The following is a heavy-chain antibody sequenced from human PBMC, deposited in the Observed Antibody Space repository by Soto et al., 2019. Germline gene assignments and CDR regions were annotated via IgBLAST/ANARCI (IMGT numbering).Heavy chain of an antibody. J-gene: IGHJ4*02. CDR2: IYWDDDK. D-gene: IGHD6-19*01. CDR3: AHIVVAGLGYYFDY. CDR1: GFSLSSTRMA. Sequence: QITLKESGPTLVKPTQTLTLTCTFSGFSLSSTRMAVGWIRQPPGKALEWLALIYWDDDKRYSPFLKSRLTITKGPSKNQVVLTMSTMDPVDTARYYCAHIVVAGLGYYFDYWGPGTLVTVSS. V-gene: IGHV2-5*02.